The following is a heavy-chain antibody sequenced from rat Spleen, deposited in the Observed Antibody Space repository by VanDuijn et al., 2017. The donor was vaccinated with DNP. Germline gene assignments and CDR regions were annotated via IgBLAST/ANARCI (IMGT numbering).Heavy chain of an antibody. D-gene: IGHD1-4*01. J-gene: IGHJ2*01. V-gene: IGHV5-27*01. CDR2: IGSPAYAP. CDR3: AKDAGLTGDY. CDR1: GFTFSNYG. Sequence: EVQLVESGGGLVQPGRSLKLSCAASGFTFSNYGMAWVRQAPTKGLEWVAYIGSPAYAPYYTDSVKGRFAISRDNAKSTLYLQMNSLRSEDMATYFCAKDAGLTGDYWGQGVMVTVSS.